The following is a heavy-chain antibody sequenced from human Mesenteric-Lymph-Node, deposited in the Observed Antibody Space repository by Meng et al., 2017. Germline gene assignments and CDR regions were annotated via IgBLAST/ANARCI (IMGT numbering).Heavy chain of an antibody. D-gene: IGHD6-19*01. CDR3: ARGVEAGVDY. Sequence: HVQLLQSGAEEKEPGSSVMVSCKASGYTFTSYHVNWVRQATGQGLEWMGWVDPARDTAGYAQKFEGRITKTRDTSMSTVYMELSSLTSEDTAIYYCARGVEAGVDYWGQGTLVTVSS. CDR2: VDPARDTA. J-gene: IGHJ4*02. CDR1: GYTFTSYH. V-gene: IGHV1-8*01.